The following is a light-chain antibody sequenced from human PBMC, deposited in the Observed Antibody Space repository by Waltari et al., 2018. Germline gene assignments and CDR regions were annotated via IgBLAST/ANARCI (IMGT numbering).Light chain of an antibody. V-gene: IGKV4-1*01. CDR1: QSVLYSSNNKNY. CDR2: WAA. Sequence: DIVMTQSPDSLAVSLGERATINCKSSQSVLYSSNNKNYLAWYKQKPGQPRKLLIYWAATRESGVSDRFSGSGSGTDFTLTISSLQAEAVAVYYCQQYYSTLVTFGQGTKLEIK. J-gene: IGKJ2*01. CDR3: QQYYSTLVT.